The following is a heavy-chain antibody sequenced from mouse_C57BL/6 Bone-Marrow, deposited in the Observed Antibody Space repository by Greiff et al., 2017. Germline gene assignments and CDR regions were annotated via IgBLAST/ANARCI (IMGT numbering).Heavy chain of an antibody. CDR3: ARYYYGSSRCYFDD. CDR1: GTSLTSYG. Sequence: QVQLKESGPGLVQPSQSLSITCTASGTSLTSYGVPWVRQSPGKGLEWLGVIWGGGSTAYNAAFISRLSISTDNSKSQVFFKINSLQADDAAIYCCARYYYGSSRCYFDDWGPGTTLTVSS. V-gene: IGHV2-2*01. J-gene: IGHJ2*01. D-gene: IGHD1-1*01. CDR2: IWGGGST.